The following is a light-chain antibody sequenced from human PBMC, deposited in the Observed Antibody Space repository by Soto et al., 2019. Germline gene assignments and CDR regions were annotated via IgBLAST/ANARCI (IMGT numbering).Light chain of an antibody. J-gene: IGLJ1*01. CDR1: SSDVGAYNS. V-gene: IGLV2-23*01. CDR2: KGT. Sequence: QSALAQPASVSGSRGQSVTISCTGTSSDVGAYNSVSWYQQHPDKAPQLMIYKGTQRPSGVSNRFSGSTSGNAASLTISGLQAGDEADYFCYSSAPESTDVFGTGTQLTVL. CDR3: YSSAPESTDV.